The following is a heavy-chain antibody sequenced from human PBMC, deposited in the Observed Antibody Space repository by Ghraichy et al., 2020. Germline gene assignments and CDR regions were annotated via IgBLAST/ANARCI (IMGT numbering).Heavy chain of an antibody. J-gene: IGHJ4*02. CDR1: GFTFSSYA. CDR3: AKGTRGYSYGLGSDY. CDR2: ISGSGGST. Sequence: GGSLRLSCAASGFTFSSYAMSWVRQAPGKGLEWVSAISGSGGSTYYADSVKGRFTISRDNSKNTLYLQMNSLRAEDTAVYYCAKGTRGYSYGLGSDYWGQGTLVTVSS. V-gene: IGHV3-23*01. D-gene: IGHD5-18*01.